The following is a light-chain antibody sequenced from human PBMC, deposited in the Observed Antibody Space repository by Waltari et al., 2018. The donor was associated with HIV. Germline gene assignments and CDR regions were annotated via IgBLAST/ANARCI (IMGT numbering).Light chain of an antibody. CDR3: VLYMGSGIHNWV. CDR2: STN. V-gene: IGLV8-61*01. J-gene: IGLJ3*02. CDR1: SGSVSTSYY. Sequence: QTVVTQEPSFSVSPGGTVTLTCGLSSGSVSTSYYPSWYQQTPGQAPRTLIYSTNTRSSGVPDRFSGSILGNKAALTITGAQADDESDYYCVLYMGSGIHNWVFGGGTKLTVL.